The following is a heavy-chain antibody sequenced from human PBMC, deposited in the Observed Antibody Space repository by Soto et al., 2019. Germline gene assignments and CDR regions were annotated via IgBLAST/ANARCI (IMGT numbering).Heavy chain of an antibody. J-gene: IGHJ4*02. D-gene: IGHD3-10*01. CDR2: INHSGST. CDR1: GGSFSGYY. Sequence: SETLSLTCAVYGGSFSGYYWSWIRQPPGKGLEWIGEINHSGSTNYNPSLKSRVTISVDTSKNQFSLRLSSVTAADTGVYYCARGVRADRQKYCSSTSCSITMVRGVSPIPPFFDYWGQGTLVTVSS. CDR3: ARGVRADRQKYCSSTSCSITMVRGVSPIPPFFDY. V-gene: IGHV4-34*01.